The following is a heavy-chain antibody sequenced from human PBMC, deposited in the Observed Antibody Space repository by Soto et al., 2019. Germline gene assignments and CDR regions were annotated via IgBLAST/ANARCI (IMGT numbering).Heavy chain of an antibody. CDR1: GYTFTSYA. CDR3: ARDAPPEDY. CDR2: ISAYNGNT. J-gene: IGHJ4*02. Sequence: QVQLVQSGAEVKKPGASVKVSCKASGYTFTSYAISWVRQAPGQGLEWMGWISAYNGNTNYAQKLQGRVTMTTDTSTSTDYMERRSMRSDGTAVYCCARDAPPEDYWGQGTLVTVSS. V-gene: IGHV1-18*01.